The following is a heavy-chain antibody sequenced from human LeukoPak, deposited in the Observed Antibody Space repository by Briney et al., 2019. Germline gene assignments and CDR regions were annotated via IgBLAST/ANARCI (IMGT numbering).Heavy chain of an antibody. Sequence: PGGSLRLSCAASGFTFSSYWMNWVRQAPGKGLVWVSRVASDGSSTTYADSVKGRFSISRDNAKNTLYLQMNSLRAEDTAVYYCARGRESSWELLGYWGQGTLVTVSS. J-gene: IGHJ4*02. V-gene: IGHV3-74*01. CDR1: GFTFSSYW. CDR3: ARGRESSWELLGY. D-gene: IGHD1-26*01. CDR2: VASDGSST.